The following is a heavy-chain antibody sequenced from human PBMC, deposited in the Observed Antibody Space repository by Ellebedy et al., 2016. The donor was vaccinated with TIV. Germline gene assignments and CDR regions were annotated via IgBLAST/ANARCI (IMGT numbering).Heavy chain of an antibody. D-gene: IGHD6-13*01. CDR2: ISYSGDLM. J-gene: IGHJ4*02. CDR3: ARLGVIAAAGASDY. V-gene: IGHV3-11*01. CDR1: GFTFSGYY. Sequence: PGGSLRLSCAASGFTFSGYYMSWFRQAPGKGPEWVSYISYSGDLMYYADSVKGRFTTSRDNAENSLYLQMNSLRAEETAVYYCARLGVIAAAGASDYWGQGTLVTVSS.